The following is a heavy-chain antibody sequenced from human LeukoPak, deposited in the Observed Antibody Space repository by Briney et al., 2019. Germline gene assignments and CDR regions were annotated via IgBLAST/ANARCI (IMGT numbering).Heavy chain of an antibody. V-gene: IGHV4-39*01. CDR3: ARIPIVIVPAYFDS. CDR1: GVSINSSSNQ. Sequence: PSETLSLTCTVSGVSINSSSNQWGWIRQPPGKGLEWIGSISYSGNTYYKPSLKSRVTVSVDTSKKQFSLKLSSVTAADTAVYFCARIPIVIVPAYFDSWGQGTLVTVSS. D-gene: IGHD2-2*01. CDR2: ISYSGNT. J-gene: IGHJ4*02.